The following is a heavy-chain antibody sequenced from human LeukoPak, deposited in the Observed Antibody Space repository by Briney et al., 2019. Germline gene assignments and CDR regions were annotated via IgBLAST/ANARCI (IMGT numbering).Heavy chain of an antibody. V-gene: IGHV4-38-2*02. CDR1: GYSISSSYY. D-gene: IGHD3-10*01. Sequence: SETLSLTCTVSGYSISSSYYWGWIRQPPGKGLEWIGSIYYSGSTYYNPSLKSRVTISVETSKNQFSLKLKSVTAADTAVYYCARGGYYGSGNDFRFDPWGQGTLVTVSS. CDR2: IYYSGST. J-gene: IGHJ5*02. CDR3: ARGGYYGSGNDFRFDP.